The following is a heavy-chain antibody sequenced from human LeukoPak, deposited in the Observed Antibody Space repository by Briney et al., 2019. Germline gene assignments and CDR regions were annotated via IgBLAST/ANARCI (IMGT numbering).Heavy chain of an antibody. V-gene: IGHV4-4*02. Sequence: SETLSLTCAVSGGSISSSNWWSWVRQPPWKGLEWIGEIYHSGSTNYNPSLKSRVTISVDKSKNQFSLKLSSVTAADTAVYYCATRYGSGSYYRNFWFGPWGQGTLVTVSS. CDR2: IYHSGST. D-gene: IGHD3-10*01. CDR3: ATRYGSGSYYRNFWFGP. CDR1: GGSISSSNW. J-gene: IGHJ5*02.